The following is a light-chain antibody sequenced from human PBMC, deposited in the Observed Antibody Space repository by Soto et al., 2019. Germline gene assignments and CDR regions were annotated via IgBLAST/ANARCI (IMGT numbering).Light chain of an antibody. V-gene: IGLV1-44*01. CDR2: SNN. CDR1: SSNIGSNT. J-gene: IGLJ1*01. Sequence: QLVLTQPPSASGTPGQRVTISCSGSSSNIGSNTVNWYQQLPGTAPKLLIYSNNQRPSGVPDRFSGSKSGTSASLAISGLQSEDEADYHCAACDDSLNGYVFGTGTKLTVL. CDR3: AACDDSLNGYV.